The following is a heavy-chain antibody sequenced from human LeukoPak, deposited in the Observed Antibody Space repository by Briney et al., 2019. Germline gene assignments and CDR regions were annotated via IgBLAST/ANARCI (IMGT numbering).Heavy chain of an antibody. CDR1: GGSISSYY. D-gene: IGHD6-19*01. CDR3: ARGTLYSGWSYYFDY. J-gene: IGHJ4*02. V-gene: IGHV4-59*01. Sequence: SETLSLTCTVSGGSISSYYWSWIRQPPGKGLEWIGYIYYSGSTNYNPSLKSRVTISVDTSKNQFSLKLSSVIAADTAMYYCARGTLYSGWSYYFDYWGQGSQVTVSS. CDR2: IYYSGST.